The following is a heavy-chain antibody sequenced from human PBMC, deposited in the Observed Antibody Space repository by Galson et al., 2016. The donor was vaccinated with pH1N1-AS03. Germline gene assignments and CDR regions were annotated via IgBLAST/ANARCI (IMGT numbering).Heavy chain of an antibody. V-gene: IGHV4-59*08. J-gene: IGHJ2*01. Sequence: SETLSLTCSVSGGSINNFYWNWIRQSPGRALEWRGFIYSSGRTVNNPSLASRVTISVETPKNTSSPSLSSVTAADTAVYYCARPLRGVYYGSGGYSNWYYDLWGRGTLVTVSS. CDR1: GGSINNFY. CDR2: IYSSGRT. CDR3: ARPLRGVYYGSGGYSNWYYDL. D-gene: IGHD3-22*01.